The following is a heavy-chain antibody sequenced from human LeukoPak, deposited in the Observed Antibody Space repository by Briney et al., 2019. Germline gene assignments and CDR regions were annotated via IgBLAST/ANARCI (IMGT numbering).Heavy chain of an antibody. V-gene: IGHV4-4*07. CDR2: IYTSGST. CDR3: ARDSSSGWYWYFDL. Sequence: SETLSLTCAVYGGSFSGYYWSWIRQPAGKGLEWIGRIYTSGSTNYNPSLKSRVTMSVDTSKNQFSLKLSSVTAADTAVYYCARDSSSGWYWYFDLWGRGTLVTVSS. D-gene: IGHD6-19*01. J-gene: IGHJ2*01. CDR1: GGSFSGYY.